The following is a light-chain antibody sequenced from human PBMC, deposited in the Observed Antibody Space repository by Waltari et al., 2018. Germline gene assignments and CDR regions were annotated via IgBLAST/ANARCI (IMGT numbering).Light chain of an antibody. V-gene: IGLV1-44*01. CDR2: TNN. J-gene: IGLJ3*02. Sequence: QSVLTQTPSVSATPGQRVTISCSGSSSNIGINIVNWYQQLPGTAPNLLIHTNNQRPSGVPDRFSGSKSGTSASLAISGLQSEDEAEYYCAAWDDSLDGPVFGGGTKLTVL. CDR3: AAWDDSLDGPV. CDR1: SSNIGINI.